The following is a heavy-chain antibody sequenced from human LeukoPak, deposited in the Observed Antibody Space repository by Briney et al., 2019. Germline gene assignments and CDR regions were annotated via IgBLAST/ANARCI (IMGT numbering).Heavy chain of an antibody. Sequence: GASVKVSCKASGYTFTGYYMHWVRQAPGQGLEWMGWINPNSGGTNYAQKFQGRVTMTRDTSISTAYMELSRLRSDDTAVYYCARDLLLRYFDWPPVSGYYFDYWGQGTLVTVSS. CDR1: GYTFTGYY. V-gene: IGHV1-2*02. D-gene: IGHD3-9*01. CDR3: ARDLLLRYFDWPPVSGYYFDY. CDR2: INPNSGGT. J-gene: IGHJ4*02.